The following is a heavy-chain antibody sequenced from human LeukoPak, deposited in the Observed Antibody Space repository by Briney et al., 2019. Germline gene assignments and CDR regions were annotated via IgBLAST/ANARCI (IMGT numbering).Heavy chain of an antibody. V-gene: IGHV3-33*01. CDR1: GFIFTLLG. D-gene: IGHD4-11*01. Sequence: GGSLTLSCKVSGFIFTLLGMHWVRQPRAKARECGAVIWSDGSNRFYAATVKGRFPISRDNSQNTVFLQMSSLRVEDSAIYYCARDAQRGFDYSNSLKYWGHGTRVAVSS. CDR3: ARDAQRGFDYSNSLKY. J-gene: IGHJ4*01. CDR2: IWSDGSNR.